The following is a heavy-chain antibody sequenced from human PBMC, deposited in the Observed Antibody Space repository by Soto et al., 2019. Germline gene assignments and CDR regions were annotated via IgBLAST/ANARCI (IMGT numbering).Heavy chain of an antibody. V-gene: IGHV1-24*01. CDR1: GYTLTELS. CDR2: FDPEDGET. CDR3: AQGGAVALNNWFDP. Sequence: RAAVKVSCKVSGYTLTELSMHWLRQAPGKGLEWMGGFDPEDGETIYAQKFQGRVTMTEDTSTDTAYMELSSLRSEDTAVYYCAQGGAVALNNWFDPWGQGTLVTVSS. D-gene: IGHD6-19*01. J-gene: IGHJ5*02.